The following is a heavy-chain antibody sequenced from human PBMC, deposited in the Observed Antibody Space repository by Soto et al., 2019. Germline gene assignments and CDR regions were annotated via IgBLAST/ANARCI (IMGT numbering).Heavy chain of an antibody. Sequence: ASETLSLTCTVSGGSIRNGDYYWGWIRQPPGKGLEWIGYVYYSGTTYSHPSLNSRVSISVDTSENQFSLRLTSVTAADTAVYYCARQGEIAVVYDYWGQGTLVTVSS. J-gene: IGHJ4*02. CDR3: ARQGEIAVVYDY. CDR2: VYYSGTT. D-gene: IGHD6-19*01. V-gene: IGHV4-30-4*01. CDR1: GGSIRNGDYY.